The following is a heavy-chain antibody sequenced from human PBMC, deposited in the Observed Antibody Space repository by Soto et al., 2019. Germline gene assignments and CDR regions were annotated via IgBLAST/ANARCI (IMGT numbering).Heavy chain of an antibody. CDR1: GDSISSSNFF. V-gene: IGHV4-39*01. D-gene: IGHD5-18*01. Sequence: KPSETLSLTCTVSGDSISSSNFFWAWIRQSPGKGLEWIGSTHYSGGNHYDPSLRTRVAISMDTSKNQFSLRVSSVTATDSAVYFCARHGGYYYSYPRYFDYWGQGNLVTVSS. CDR2: THYSGGN. J-gene: IGHJ4*02. CDR3: ARHGGYYYSYPRYFDY.